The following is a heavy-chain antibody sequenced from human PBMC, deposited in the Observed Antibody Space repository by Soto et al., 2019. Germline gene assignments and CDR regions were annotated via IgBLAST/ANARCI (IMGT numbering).Heavy chain of an antibody. Sequence: AGGSLRLSCAASGFTFSSYAMSWVRQAPGKGLEWVSAISGSGGSTYYADSVKGRFTISRDNSKNTLYLQMNSLRAEDTAVYYCAKAPSIAVAGTNYWGQGTLVTVSS. V-gene: IGHV3-23*01. D-gene: IGHD6-19*01. CDR2: ISGSGGST. J-gene: IGHJ4*02. CDR3: AKAPSIAVAGTNY. CDR1: GFTFSSYA.